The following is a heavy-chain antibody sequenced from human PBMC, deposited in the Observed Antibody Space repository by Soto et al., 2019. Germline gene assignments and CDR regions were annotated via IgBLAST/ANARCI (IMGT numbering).Heavy chain of an antibody. J-gene: IGHJ6*02. Sequence: GGSLRLSCAASGFTFSSYGMHWVRQAPGKGLEWVAVISYDGSNKYYADSVKGRFTISRDNSKNTLYLQMNSLRAEDTAVYYCAKDFQLGLTTVVVNGMDVWGQGTTVTVSS. V-gene: IGHV3-30*18. CDR1: GFTFSSYG. CDR2: ISYDGSNK. CDR3: AKDFQLGLTTVVVNGMDV. D-gene: IGHD4-17*01.